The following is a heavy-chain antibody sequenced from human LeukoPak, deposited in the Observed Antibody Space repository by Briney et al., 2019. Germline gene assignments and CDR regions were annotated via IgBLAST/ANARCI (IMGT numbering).Heavy chain of an antibody. CDR1: GGSISSGGYY. CDR3: ASQGRGYSYGFGRIFSV. CDR2: INHSGST. Sequence: PSETLSLTCTVSGGSISSGGYYWSWIRQPPGKGLEWIGEINHSGSTNYNPSLKSRVTISVDTSKNQFSLKLSSVTAADTAVYYCASQGRGYSYGFGRIFSVWGQGTLVTVSS. D-gene: IGHD5-18*01. J-gene: IGHJ4*02. V-gene: IGHV4-39*07.